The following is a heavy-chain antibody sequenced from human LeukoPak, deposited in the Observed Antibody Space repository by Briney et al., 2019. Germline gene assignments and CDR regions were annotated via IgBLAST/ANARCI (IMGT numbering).Heavy chain of an antibody. Sequence: GRSLRLSCAASGFTFSSYGMHWVRQAPGKGLEWVSSISSSSSYIYYADSVKGRFTISRDNAKNSLYLQMNSLRAEDTAVYYCAKEERIAVAGRESYFDYWGQGTLVTVSS. CDR1: GFTFSSYG. V-gene: IGHV3-21*04. CDR2: ISSSSSYI. CDR3: AKEERIAVAGRESYFDY. D-gene: IGHD6-19*01. J-gene: IGHJ4*02.